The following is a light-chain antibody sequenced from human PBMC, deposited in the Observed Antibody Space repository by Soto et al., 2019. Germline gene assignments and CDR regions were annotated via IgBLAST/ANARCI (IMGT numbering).Light chain of an antibody. CDR2: DAS. V-gene: IGKV3-15*01. J-gene: IGKJ5*01. CDR3: QQYHNWPIT. CDR1: QSGSSN. Sequence: EIVMTQPPATLSVSPGVSETLSCWASQSGSSNLAWHQQKPCQAPRILMYDASTMATGISARFSGSGSGTEFTLTISSLQSEDFAVYYCQQYHNWPITFGQGTRLEI.